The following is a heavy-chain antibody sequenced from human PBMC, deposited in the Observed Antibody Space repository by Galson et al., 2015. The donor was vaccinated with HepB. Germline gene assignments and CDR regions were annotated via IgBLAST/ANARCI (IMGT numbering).Heavy chain of an antibody. CDR1: GFTFRYYT. CDR3: ARTTGGGLGWGYYFDN. Sequence: SLRLSCAASGFTFRYYTMNWVRQAPGKGLEYVSAISGNGVSTNYANSVKGRFTISRDNSKNTLYLQMGSLRPEDTAVYYCARTTGGGLGWGYYFDNWGQGTLVTVPP. D-gene: IGHD3/OR15-3a*01. CDR2: ISGNGVST. J-gene: IGHJ4*02. V-gene: IGHV3-64*01.